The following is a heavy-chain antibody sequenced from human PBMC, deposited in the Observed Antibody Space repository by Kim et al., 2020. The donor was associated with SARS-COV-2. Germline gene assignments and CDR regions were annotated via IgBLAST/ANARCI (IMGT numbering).Heavy chain of an antibody. CDR2: IWYDGSNK. V-gene: IGHV3-33*01. J-gene: IGHJ4*02. CDR3: ARDYSYYDSSGYYPTLDY. D-gene: IGHD3-22*01. CDR1: GFTFSSYG. Sequence: GGSLRLSCAASGFTFSSYGMHWVRQAPGKGLEWVAVIWYDGSNKYYADSVKGRFTISRDNSKNTLYLQMNSLRAEDTAVYYCARDYSYYDSSGYYPTLDYWGQGTLVTVSS.